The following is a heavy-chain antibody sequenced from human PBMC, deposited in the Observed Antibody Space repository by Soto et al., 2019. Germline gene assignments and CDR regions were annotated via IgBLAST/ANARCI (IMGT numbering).Heavy chain of an antibody. Sequence: GTLRLSRAVAGCCFSTYAMTWVRQAPERVLEWVASISASGGTINYADSVKGRFTTSRDTSKNTLSLPMNSLSAEDTAVYYWAKGVRGVVPARRPEDKLYAWAQGTMVT. J-gene: IGHJ3*01. CDR1: GCCFSTYA. CDR3: AKGVRGVVPARRPEDKLYA. V-gene: IGHV3-23*01. CDR2: ISASGGTI. D-gene: IGHD2-21*02.